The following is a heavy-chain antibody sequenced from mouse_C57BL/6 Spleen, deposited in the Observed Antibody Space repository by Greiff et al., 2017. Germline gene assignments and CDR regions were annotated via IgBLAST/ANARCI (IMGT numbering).Heavy chain of an antibody. D-gene: IGHD2-5*01. CDR3: ASLYYSNPKLFAY. Sequence: EVMLVESGGGLVKPGGSLKLSCAASGFTFSDYGMHWVRQAPEKGLEWVAYISSGSSTIYYADTVKGRFTISRDNAKNTLFLQMTSLRSEDTAMYYCASLYYSNPKLFAYWGQGTLVTVSA. V-gene: IGHV5-17*01. J-gene: IGHJ3*01. CDR1: GFTFSDYG. CDR2: ISSGSSTI.